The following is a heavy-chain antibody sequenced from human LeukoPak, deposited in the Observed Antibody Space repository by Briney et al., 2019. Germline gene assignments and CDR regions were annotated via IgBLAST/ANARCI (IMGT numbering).Heavy chain of an antibody. D-gene: IGHD2-21*01. Sequence: GGSLRPSCAASGFTFSSYAMSWVRQAPGKGLEWVSAISGSGGSTYYADSVKGRFTISRDNSKNTLYLQMNSLRAEDTAVYYCAREGHSGDYFDYWGQGTLVTVSS. CDR1: GFTFSSYA. CDR3: AREGHSGDYFDY. J-gene: IGHJ4*02. CDR2: ISGSGGST. V-gene: IGHV3-23*01.